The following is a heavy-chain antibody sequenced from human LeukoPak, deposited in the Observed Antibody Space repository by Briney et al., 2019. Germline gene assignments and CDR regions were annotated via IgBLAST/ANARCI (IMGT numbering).Heavy chain of an antibody. CDR2: IYYSGST. J-gene: IGHJ5*02. Sequence: SETLSLTCTVSGGSISSGGYYWSWIRQHPGKGLEWIGYIYYSGSTYYNPSLKSRVTISADTSKNQFSLKLSSVTAADTAVYYCARAAGVVVPAAPRGTWFDPWGQGTLVTVSS. D-gene: IGHD2-2*01. CDR3: ARAAGVVVPAAPRGTWFDP. CDR1: GGSISSGGYY. V-gene: IGHV4-31*03.